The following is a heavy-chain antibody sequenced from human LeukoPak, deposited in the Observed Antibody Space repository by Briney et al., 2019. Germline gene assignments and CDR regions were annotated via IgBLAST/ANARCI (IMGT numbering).Heavy chain of an antibody. CDR2: ISYDGSNK. Sequence: PGGSLRLSCAASGFTFSSYAMHWVRQAPGKGLEWVAVISYDGSNKYYADSVKGRFTISRDNSKNTLYLQMNSLRAEDTAVYYCARESTMIVVEYYFDYWGQGTLVTVSS. V-gene: IGHV3-30-3*01. D-gene: IGHD3-22*01. CDR3: ARESTMIVVEYYFDY. CDR1: GFTFSSYA. J-gene: IGHJ4*02.